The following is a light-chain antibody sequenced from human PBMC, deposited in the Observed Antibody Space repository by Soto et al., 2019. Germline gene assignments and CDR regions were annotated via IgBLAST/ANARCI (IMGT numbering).Light chain of an antibody. J-gene: IGLJ1*01. CDR3: SSYTSSSTGYV. Sequence: QSVLTQPASASGSPGQSITISCTGTSSDVGGYNYVSWYQQHPGKAPKLMIYDVSNRPSGVSNRFSGSKSGNTASLTISGLQAEDEADYYCSSYTSSSTGYVFGTGTKLTVL. CDR1: SSDVGGYNY. V-gene: IGLV2-14*01. CDR2: DVS.